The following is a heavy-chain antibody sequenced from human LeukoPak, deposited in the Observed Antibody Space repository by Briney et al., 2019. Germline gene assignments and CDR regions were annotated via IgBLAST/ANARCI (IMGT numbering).Heavy chain of an antibody. CDR2: GLHSGST. Sequence: SETLSLTCAVSGFSVSTTYYWAWIRQPPGKGLEWIGSGLHSGSTYYNPSLKSRVTISVDTSKNQFSLKLSSVTAADTAVYYCARLYMVPSYYYYYMDVWGKGTTVIVSS. V-gene: IGHV4-38-2*01. J-gene: IGHJ6*03. D-gene: IGHD3-10*01. CDR1: GFSVSTTYY. CDR3: ARLYMVPSYYYYYMDV.